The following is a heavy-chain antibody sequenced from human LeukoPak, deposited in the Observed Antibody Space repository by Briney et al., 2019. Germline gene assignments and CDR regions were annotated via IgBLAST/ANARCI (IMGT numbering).Heavy chain of an antibody. Sequence: SETLSLTCAVSGGSISSYYWSWIRQPPGKGLEWIGNTYYSGSTNYNPSLKSRVTISVDTSKNQFSLKLSSVTAADTSVYYCARAPYFYDSSGYLGYFYYWGQGTLVTVSS. V-gene: IGHV4-59*01. D-gene: IGHD3-22*01. CDR2: TYYSGST. J-gene: IGHJ4*02. CDR3: ARAPYFYDSSGYLGYFYY. CDR1: GGSISSYY.